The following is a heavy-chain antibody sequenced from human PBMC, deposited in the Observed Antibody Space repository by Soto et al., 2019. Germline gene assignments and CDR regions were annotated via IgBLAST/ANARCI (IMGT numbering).Heavy chain of an antibody. J-gene: IGHJ4*02. CDR1: GFTFSSYG. D-gene: IGHD3-16*01. CDR3: AREPSGGLHFDY. Sequence: GGSLRLSCAASGFTFSSYGMHWVRQAPGKGLEWVAVIWYDGSNKYYADSVKGRFTISRDNSKNTLYLQMNSLRAEDTAVYYCAREPSGGLHFDYWGQGTLVTVSS. CDR2: IWYDGSNK. V-gene: IGHV3-33*01.